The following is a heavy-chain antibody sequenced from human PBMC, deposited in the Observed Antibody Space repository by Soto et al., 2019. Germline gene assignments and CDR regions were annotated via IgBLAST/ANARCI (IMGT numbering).Heavy chain of an antibody. V-gene: IGHV4-34*01. CDR1: GGSFSGYY. D-gene: IGHD4-17*01. J-gene: IGHJ2*01. CDR3: ARGLTTVTTVRYFDF. CDR2: INHRGST. Sequence: QVQLQQWGAGLLKPSETLSLTCAVYGGSFSGYYWSWIRLPPGKGLEWIGEINHRGSTKYNPSLKSRVSISVDTSKNQFSRKLSSVTAADTAVYYCARGLTTVTTVRYFDFWGRDTLVTVSS.